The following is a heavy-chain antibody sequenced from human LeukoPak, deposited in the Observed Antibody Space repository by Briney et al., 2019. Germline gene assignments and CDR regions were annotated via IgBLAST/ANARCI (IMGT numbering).Heavy chain of an antibody. CDR2: IYPGDSDT. D-gene: IGHD2-2*01. J-gene: IGHJ6*03. V-gene: IGHV5-51*01. Sequence: GESLKISCKGSGYSFTNYWIGWVRQMPGKGLEWVGIIYPGDSDTRYSPSFQGQVTISADKSINTAYLQRSSLKASDSALYYCARARYCSGTSCPSPYYYYYMDVWGKGTTVTVSS. CDR3: ARARYCSGTSCPSPYYYYYMDV. CDR1: GYSFTNYW.